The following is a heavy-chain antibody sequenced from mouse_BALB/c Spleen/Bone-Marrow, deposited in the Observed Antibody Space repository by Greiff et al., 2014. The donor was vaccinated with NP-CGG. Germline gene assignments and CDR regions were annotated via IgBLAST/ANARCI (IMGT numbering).Heavy chain of an antibody. D-gene: IGHD1-1*01. Sequence: VQLQQPGGGLVQPGGSRKLSCAASGFTFSSFGIHWVRQAPEKGLEWVAYISSDSSTIYYADTVKGRFTISRDNPKNTLFLQMTSLRSEDTAMYYCARSNYVGYYAMDYWGQGTSVTVSS. CDR3: ARSNYVGYYAMDY. CDR1: GFTFSSFG. V-gene: IGHV5-17*02. J-gene: IGHJ4*01. CDR2: ISSDSSTI.